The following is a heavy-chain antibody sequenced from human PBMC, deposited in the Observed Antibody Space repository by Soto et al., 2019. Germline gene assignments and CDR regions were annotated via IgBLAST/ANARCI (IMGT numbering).Heavy chain of an antibody. J-gene: IGHJ5*02. CDR3: ITDQVVVVPAAIIYWFDP. V-gene: IGHV3-15*01. D-gene: IGHD2-2*01. Sequence: EVQLVESGGGLVKPGGSLRLSCAASGFTFSNAWMSWVRQAPGRGLEWVGRIKSKTDGGTTDYAAPVKGRFTISRDDSKNTLYLQMNSLKTEDTAVYYCITDQVVVVPAAIIYWFDPWGQGTLVTVSS. CDR2: IKSKTDGGTT. CDR1: GFTFSNAW.